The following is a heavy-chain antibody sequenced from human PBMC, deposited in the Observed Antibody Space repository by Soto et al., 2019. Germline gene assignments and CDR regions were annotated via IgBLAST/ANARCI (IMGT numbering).Heavy chain of an antibody. J-gene: IGHJ4*02. Sequence: QVQVVQSGAEVKKPESSVKVSCKPSGGTFNTYTVNWVRLAPGHGLEWMGRVIPILDMANYAQKFQDRVTIPADRSTSTAYMELNSLTSDATAVYYCAITYCRDNSCPRDFDFWGPGTRVTVSS. D-gene: IGHD2-21*01. CDR3: AITYCRDNSCPRDFDF. V-gene: IGHV1-69*02. CDR1: GGTFNTYT. CDR2: VIPILDMA.